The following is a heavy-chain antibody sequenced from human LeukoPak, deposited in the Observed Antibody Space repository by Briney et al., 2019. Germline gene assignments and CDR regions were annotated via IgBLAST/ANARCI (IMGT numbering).Heavy chain of an antibody. D-gene: IGHD4-17*01. CDR3: ARDRTTVPYYFDH. J-gene: IGHJ4*02. CDR1: GRSVASNSAS. Sequence: KTLTLTRAVYGRSVASNSASWYSMRQSPSRGLEWLGRTYYRSKWYNDYAVSVKSRLTINPDTSKNQFSLQLNSVTPEDTAVYYCARDRTTVPYYFDHWGQGTLVTVSS. V-gene: IGHV6-1*01. CDR2: TYYRSKWYN.